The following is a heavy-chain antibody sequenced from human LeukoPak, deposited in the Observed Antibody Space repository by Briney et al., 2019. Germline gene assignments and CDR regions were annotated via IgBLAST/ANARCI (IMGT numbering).Heavy chain of an antibody. D-gene: IGHD2-2*01. V-gene: IGHV3-23*01. CDR2: ISGSGSST. Sequence: LGGSLRLSCAASGFTLSTHAMTWVRQAPGKGLECVSTISGSGSSTYYADSVKGRFTISRDNSKNTLYLQMNSLRAEDTAVYYCAKAGPPGYCSSTSCYFAFDIWGQGTMVTVSS. J-gene: IGHJ3*02. CDR1: GFTLSTHA. CDR3: AKAGPPGYCSSTSCYFAFDI.